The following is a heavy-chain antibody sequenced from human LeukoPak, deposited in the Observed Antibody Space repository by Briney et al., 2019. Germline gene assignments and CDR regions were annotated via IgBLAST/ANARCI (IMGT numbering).Heavy chain of an antibody. D-gene: IGHD1-1*01. CDR3: AHMNTTRGFDY. Sequence: PTLVKPTQSLTLTCTFSGCSLSTSGRCVGWVRQRPGDALEWLALIYWDDDKRYSPSLKSRLTITKDTSKNQVVLTMTSMDPVDTATYYCAHMNTTRGFDYWGQGTLVTVSS. J-gene: IGHJ4*02. CDR1: GCSLSTSGRC. CDR2: IYWDDDK. V-gene: IGHV2-5*02.